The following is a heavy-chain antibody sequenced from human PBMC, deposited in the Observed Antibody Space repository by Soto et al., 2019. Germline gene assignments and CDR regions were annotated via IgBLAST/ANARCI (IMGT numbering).Heavy chain of an antibody. V-gene: IGHV5-10-1*01. CDR2: IDPSDSYT. CDR1: GYSFTSYW. CDR3: ARRLGYCSSTSCYYYYGMDV. J-gene: IGHJ6*02. Sequence: GESLKISCKGSGYSFTSYWISWVRQMPGKGLEWMGRIDPSDSYTNYSPSFQGHVTISADKSISTAYLQWSSLKASDTAMYYCARRLGYCSSTSCYYYYGMDVWRQGTTVTVSS. D-gene: IGHD2-2*01.